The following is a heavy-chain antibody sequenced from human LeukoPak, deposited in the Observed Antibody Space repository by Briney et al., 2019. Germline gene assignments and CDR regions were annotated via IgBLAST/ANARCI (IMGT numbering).Heavy chain of an antibody. J-gene: IGHJ6*02. V-gene: IGHV3-23*01. CDR3: AKVFGDYTEPYYYYYGMDV. CDR1: GFTFSSYA. Sequence: GGSLRLSCAASGFTFSSYAMSWVLQAPGKGLEWVSAISGSGGSTYYADSVKGRFTISRDNSKNTLYLQMNSLRAEDTAVYYCAKVFGDYTEPYYYYYGMDVWGQGTTVTVSS. CDR2: ISGSGGST. D-gene: IGHD4-17*01.